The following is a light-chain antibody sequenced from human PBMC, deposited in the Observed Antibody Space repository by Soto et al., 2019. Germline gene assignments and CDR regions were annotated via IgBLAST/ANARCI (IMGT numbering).Light chain of an antibody. CDR3: QQYNNWPGVT. Sequence: EIVMTQSPATLSVSPGERATLSCRASQSVSSNLAWYQQQKPGQAPRLLIYGASTRTTGIPARFSGSVSGTEFTLTISSLQSEDFAVYYCQQYNNWPGVTFGPGTKVDIK. CDR1: QSVSSN. CDR2: GAS. V-gene: IGKV3-15*01. J-gene: IGKJ3*01.